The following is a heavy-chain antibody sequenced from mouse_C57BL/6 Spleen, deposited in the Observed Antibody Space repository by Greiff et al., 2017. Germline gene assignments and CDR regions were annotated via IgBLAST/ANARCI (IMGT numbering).Heavy chain of an antibody. CDR1: GYTFTSYW. CDR2: IHPNSGST. J-gene: IGHJ2*01. D-gene: IGHD3-2*02. Sequence: VQLQQPGAELVKPGASVKLSCKASGYTFTSYWMHWVKQRPGQGLEWIGMIHPNSGSTNYNEKFKSKATLTVDKSSSTAYMQLSSLTSEDSAVYYCARWVDSSGYVPLYFDYWGQGTTLTVSS. V-gene: IGHV1-64*01. CDR3: ARWVDSSGYVPLYFDY.